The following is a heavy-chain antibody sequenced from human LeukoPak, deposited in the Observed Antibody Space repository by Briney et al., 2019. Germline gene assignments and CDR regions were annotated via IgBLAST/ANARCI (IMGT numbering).Heavy chain of an antibody. D-gene: IGHD5-18*01. CDR2: IDWDDDK. Sequence: SGPALVKPTQTLTLTCTFSGFSLSTSGMCVSWIRQPPGKALEWLALIDWDDDKYYSTSLKTRLTISKDTSKNQVVLTMTNMDPVDTATYYCAHRRPGMDTDNWFDPWGQGTLVTVSS. V-gene: IGHV2-70*01. CDR3: AHRRPGMDTDNWFDP. CDR1: GFSLSTSGMC. J-gene: IGHJ5*02.